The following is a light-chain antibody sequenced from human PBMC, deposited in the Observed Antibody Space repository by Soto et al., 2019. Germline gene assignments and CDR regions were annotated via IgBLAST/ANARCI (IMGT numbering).Light chain of an antibody. J-gene: IGKJ1*01. CDR1: QSISSW. Sequence: DIQMTQSPSTLSASVGDRVTITCRASQSISSWLAWYQQKPGKAPKLLIYDASSLESGVPSRFSGSGSGTDFTLTISSLQPDDFATYYCQQYNIYWTFGQGTKVEIK. V-gene: IGKV1-5*01. CDR3: QQYNIYWT. CDR2: DAS.